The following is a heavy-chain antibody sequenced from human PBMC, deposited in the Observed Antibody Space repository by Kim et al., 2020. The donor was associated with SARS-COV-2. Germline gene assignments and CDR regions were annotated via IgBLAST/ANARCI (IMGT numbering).Heavy chain of an antibody. J-gene: IGHJ4*01. Sequence: SETLSLTCTVSGYSISSGYYWGWIRQPPGKGLEWIGSIYHSGSTYYNPSLKSRVTISVDTSKNQFSLKLSSVTAADPAVYYCARVADCSGGSCYQNYYF. V-gene: IGHV4-38-2*02. CDR1: GYSISSGYY. CDR2: IYHSGST. D-gene: IGHD2-15*01. CDR3: ARVADCSGGSCYQNYYF.